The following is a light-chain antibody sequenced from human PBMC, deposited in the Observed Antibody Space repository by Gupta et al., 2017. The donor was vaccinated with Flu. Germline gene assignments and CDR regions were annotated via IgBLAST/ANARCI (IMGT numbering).Light chain of an antibody. Sequence: SYELTQPPSVSVSPGQTARITCSGDALPKQYAYWYQQKPGQAPVLVIYKDSERPSGIPERFSGSSSGTTVTLTISGVQAEDEADYYCQPADSSGTYRHVVFGGGTKLTVL. CDR1: ALPKQY. J-gene: IGLJ2*01. V-gene: IGLV3-25*02. CDR3: QPADSSGTYRHVV. CDR2: KDS.